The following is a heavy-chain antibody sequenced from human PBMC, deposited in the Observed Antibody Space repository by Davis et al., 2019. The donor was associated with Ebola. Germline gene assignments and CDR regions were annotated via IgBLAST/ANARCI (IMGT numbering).Heavy chain of an antibody. CDR3: AKDSGWQMSP. J-gene: IGHJ5*02. Sequence: PGGSLRLSCAASGFAFTGYWMGWVRQAPGTGLEWVGKIKQDGSDKYYLDPVKGRFTISRDNAKNSLFLQMNSLRDEDTAVYYCAKDSGWQMSPWGQGTLVTVSS. D-gene: IGHD6-19*01. CDR2: IKQDGSDK. V-gene: IGHV3-7*01. CDR1: GFAFTGYW.